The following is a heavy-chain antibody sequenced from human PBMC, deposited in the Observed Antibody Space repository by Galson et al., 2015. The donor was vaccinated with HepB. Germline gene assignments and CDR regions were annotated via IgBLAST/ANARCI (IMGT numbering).Heavy chain of an antibody. CDR3: AIEYYDFWIAITKKYYIDV. CDR1: GGSISNNY. J-gene: IGHJ6*03. Sequence: ETLSLPCAVYGGSISNNYWSWIRQPPGKGLEWIGEINHSGSTNYNPSHRSRVTMSVDTSKNQFSLRLSTVTAADTAVYYCAIEYYDFWIAITKKYYIDVWGKGTTVAVSS. V-gene: IGHV4-34*01. D-gene: IGHD3-3*01. CDR2: INHSGST.